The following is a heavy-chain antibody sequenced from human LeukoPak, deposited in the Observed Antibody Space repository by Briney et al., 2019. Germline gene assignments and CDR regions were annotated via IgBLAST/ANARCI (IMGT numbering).Heavy chain of an antibody. Sequence: GGSLRLSCAASGFTFSDYYMSWIRQAPGKGLEWVSYISSSGSTINYADSVKGRFTTSRDNAKNSLYLQMNSLRVEDTAAYYCARDLELQTEDYYFDYWGQGTLVTVSS. CDR3: ARDLELQTEDYYFDY. V-gene: IGHV3-11*01. J-gene: IGHJ4*02. CDR1: GFTFSDYY. CDR2: ISSSGSTI. D-gene: IGHD1-7*01.